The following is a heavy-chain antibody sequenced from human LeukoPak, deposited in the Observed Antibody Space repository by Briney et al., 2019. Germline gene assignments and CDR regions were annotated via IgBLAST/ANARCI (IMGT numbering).Heavy chain of an antibody. CDR2: IHTSGST. J-gene: IGHJ6*03. Sequence: PSETLSLTCTVSGGSISSYYWSWIRQPAGKGLEWIGRIHTSGSTNYNPSLKSRVTMSVDTSKNQFSLKLSSVTAADTAVYYYARPSRGYYYGSGSSRYYYYMDVWGKGTTVTISS. CDR1: GGSISSYY. V-gene: IGHV4-4*07. CDR3: ARPSRGYYYGSGSSRYYYYMDV. D-gene: IGHD3-10*01.